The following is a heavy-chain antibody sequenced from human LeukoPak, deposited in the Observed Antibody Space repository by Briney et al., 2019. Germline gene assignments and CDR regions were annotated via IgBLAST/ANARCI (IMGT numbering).Heavy chain of an antibody. CDR3: ARHGSGYSFDY. CDR1: GGPISTYY. D-gene: IGHD5-18*01. V-gene: IGHV4-59*08. J-gene: IGHJ4*02. Sequence: SETLSLTCTVSGGPISTYYWSWIRQSPGKGLESIGYVYNSGSTNYNPSLKSRVTISLDTSKNQFSLRLSSVTAADTAVYYCARHGSGYSFDYWGQGTLVTVSP. CDR2: VYNSGST.